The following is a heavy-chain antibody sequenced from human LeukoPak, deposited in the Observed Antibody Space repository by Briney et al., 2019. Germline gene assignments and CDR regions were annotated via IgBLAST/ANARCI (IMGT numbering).Heavy chain of an antibody. CDR1: GFTLSSYG. J-gene: IGHJ4*02. D-gene: IGHD5-24*01. Sequence: PGVSLRLSCAASGFTLSSYGMSWVRQAPGKGLEWVSAISGSGGSTYYADSVKGRFTISRDNSKNTLYLQMNSLRAEDTAVYYCAQDRGYMATTPDYWGQGALVTVSS. V-gene: IGHV3-23*01. CDR3: AQDRGYMATTPDY. CDR2: ISGSGGST.